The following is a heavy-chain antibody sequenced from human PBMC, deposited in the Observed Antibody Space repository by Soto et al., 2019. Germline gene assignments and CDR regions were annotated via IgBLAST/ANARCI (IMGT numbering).Heavy chain of an antibody. Sequence: QVQLVQSGAEVKKPGSSVKVSCKASGGTFSSYSINWVRQAPGQGLEWMGEIIPIFGTANYAQKFQCRVTITGDESTSTAYMELSSLRSEDTAVYYCARDGGRHSGGIDYWGQGTLVTVSS. J-gene: IGHJ4*02. D-gene: IGHD1-26*01. CDR3: ARDGGRHSGGIDY. CDR1: GGTFSSYS. V-gene: IGHV1-69*01. CDR2: IIPIFGTA.